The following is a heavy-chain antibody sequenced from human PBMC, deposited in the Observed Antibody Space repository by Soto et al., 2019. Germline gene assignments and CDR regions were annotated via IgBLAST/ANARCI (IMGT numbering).Heavy chain of an antibody. Sequence: QVPLVQSGAEVKMPGASVKVSCKASGYTFTSYGISWVRQAPGQGLEWMGWISAYNGNTNYAQKLQGRFTMTTDTSTSTADTELRSLRSDNTAVYDGARQGGDSPLPGSDPWGQGTLVTVSS. CDR1: GYTFTSYG. CDR2: ISAYNGNT. D-gene: IGHD4-17*01. V-gene: IGHV1-18*01. J-gene: IGHJ5*02. CDR3: ARQGGDSPLPGSDP.